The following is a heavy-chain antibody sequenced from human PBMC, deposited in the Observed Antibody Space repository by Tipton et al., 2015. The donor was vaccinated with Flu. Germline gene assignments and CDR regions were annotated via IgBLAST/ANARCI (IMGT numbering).Heavy chain of an antibody. CDR1: GFTFSSYA. V-gene: IGHV3-30*04. CDR3: ARGYYYDSSAYTAGY. D-gene: IGHD3-22*01. J-gene: IGHJ4*02. CDR2: ISYDGSNK. Sequence: SLRLSCAASGFTFSSYAMHWVRQAPGKGLEWVAVISYDGSNKYYADSVKGRFTISRDNSKNTLYLQMNSLRAEDTAVYYCARGYYYDSSAYTAGYWGQGTLVTVSS.